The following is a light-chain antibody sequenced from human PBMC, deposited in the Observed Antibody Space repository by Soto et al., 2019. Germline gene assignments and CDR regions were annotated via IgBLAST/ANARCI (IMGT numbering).Light chain of an antibody. V-gene: IGKV3-11*01. CDR3: QQRSNWPPT. J-gene: IGKJ2*01. CDR2: DAS. CDR1: QSVSSY. Sequence: EIVLTQSPATLSLSPGERATLSCGASQSVSSYLAWYQQKPGQAPRLLIYDASNRATGTPARFSGSGSGTDFTLTIASLEPEDFAVYYCQQRSNWPPTFGQGTKLEI.